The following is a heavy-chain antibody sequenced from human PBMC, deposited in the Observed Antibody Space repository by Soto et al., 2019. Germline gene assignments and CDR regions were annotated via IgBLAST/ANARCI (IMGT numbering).Heavy chain of an antibody. CDR3: ARESGNVDMGYFDY. J-gene: IGHJ4*02. D-gene: IGHD5-12*01. CDR2: IWYDGSNK. Sequence: GGSLRLSCAASGFTFSSYGMHWVRQAPGKGLEWVAVIWYDGSNKYYADSVKGRFTISRDNSKNTLYLQMNSLRAEDTAVYYCARESGNVDMGYFDYWGQGTQVTVSS. CDR1: GFTFSSYG. V-gene: IGHV3-33*01.